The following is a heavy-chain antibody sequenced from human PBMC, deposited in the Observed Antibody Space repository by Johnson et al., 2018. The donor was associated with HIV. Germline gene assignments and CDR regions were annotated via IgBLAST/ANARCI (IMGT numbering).Heavy chain of an antibody. CDR2: IKSKSDGETT. J-gene: IGHJ3*02. Sequence: VQLVESGGGLVQPGGSLRLSCAASGFTFSNAWMSWVRQAPGKGLEWVGRIKSKSDGETTDYAAPVKGRFAIARDDSKNTLYVQMNSLKTEDTAVYYCSRHGGAPYSSSWYPLFGAFDIWGQGTMVTVSS. CDR3: SRHGGAPYSSSWYPLFGAFDI. D-gene: IGHD6-13*01. V-gene: IGHV3-15*01. CDR1: GFTFSNAW.